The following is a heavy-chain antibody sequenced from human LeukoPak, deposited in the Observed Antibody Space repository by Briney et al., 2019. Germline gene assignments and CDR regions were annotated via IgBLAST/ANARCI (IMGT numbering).Heavy chain of an antibody. CDR2: INPSSGGT. V-gene: IGHV1-2*02. CDR1: GYTFTGYY. J-gene: IGHJ2*01. D-gene: IGHD3/OR15-3a*01. CDR3: AVDFWTGYYSKYFDL. Sequence: ASVKVSCKASGYTFTGYYIHWVRQAPGQGLEWMGWINPSSGGTNYAQKFQDRVTMPTDTSISTAYMELSRLRSDDTAVFYCAVDFWTGYYSKYFDLWGRGTLVTASS.